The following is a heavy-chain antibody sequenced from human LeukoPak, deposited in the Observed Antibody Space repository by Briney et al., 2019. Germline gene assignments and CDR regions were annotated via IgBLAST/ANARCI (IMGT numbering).Heavy chain of an antibody. CDR3: AVTSYYDSSGYSYFDY. CDR1: GGTFSSYA. CDR2: IIPIFGTE. J-gene: IGHJ4*02. D-gene: IGHD3-22*01. Sequence: SVRVSCKASGGTFSSYAISWVRQAPGQGLEWMGVIIPIFGTENYAQKVQGRVTITTDESTSTAYLELSSLRSEDTAVYYCAVTSYYDSSGYSYFDYRGQGTLVTVSS. V-gene: IGHV1-69*05.